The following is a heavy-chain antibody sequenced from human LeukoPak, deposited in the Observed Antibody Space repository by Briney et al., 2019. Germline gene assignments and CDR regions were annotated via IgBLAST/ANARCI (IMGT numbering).Heavy chain of an antibody. CDR2: ISPDGRAT. D-gene: IGHD1-14*01. V-gene: IGHV3-64*01. J-gene: IGHJ4*02. CDR3: AREQPAGSTDY. CDR1: GFIFSYYS. Sequence: PGGSLRFSCAASGFIFSYYSMHWVRQAPGKGLEYVSVISPDGRATYYTNSVKGRFTISRDNSKNTVYLQMDSLRDDDTAVYYCAREQPAGSTDYWGQGTLVTVSS.